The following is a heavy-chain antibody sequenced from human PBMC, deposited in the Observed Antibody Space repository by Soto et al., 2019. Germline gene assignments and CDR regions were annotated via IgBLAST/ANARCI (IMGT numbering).Heavy chain of an antibody. Sequence: EVQLSQSGGGWVQPGGSLRLSCSASGFIFASYAMSWVRQAPGKGLEWVSVISGSAGTTDYAGSVTGRFTISRDNSKNTLYLQMNSLKDENTAVYYCAQNGPAYADAFDSWGQGTMVSVSS. CDR2: ISGSAGTT. CDR1: GFIFASYA. V-gene: IGHV3-23*01. CDR3: AQNGPAYADAFDS. D-gene: IGHD2-8*01. J-gene: IGHJ3*01.